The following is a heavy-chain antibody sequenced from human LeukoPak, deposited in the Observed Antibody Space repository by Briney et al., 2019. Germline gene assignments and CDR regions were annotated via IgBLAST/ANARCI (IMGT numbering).Heavy chain of an antibody. Sequence: GGSLRLSCAASGFTFSSYAMHWVRQAPGKGLEWVAVISYDGSNEYYADSVKGRFTASRDNSKNTLYLQMNSLRAEDTAVYYCARGRSGDIVATIFDYWGQGTLVTVSS. J-gene: IGHJ4*02. V-gene: IGHV3-30*04. CDR3: ARGRSGDIVATIFDY. CDR1: GFTFSSYA. CDR2: ISYDGSNE. D-gene: IGHD5-12*01.